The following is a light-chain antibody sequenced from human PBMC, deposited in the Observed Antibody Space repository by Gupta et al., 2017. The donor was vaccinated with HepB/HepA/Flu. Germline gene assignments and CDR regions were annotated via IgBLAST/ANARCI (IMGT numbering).Light chain of an antibody. CDR2: NRS. CDR3: QQYNLWPWT. CDR1: QTINSH. Sequence: ELVMTQSPATLSVSPGERATLSCRASQTINSHVAWYQQKPGQAPRLLIFNRSTRGTAIPARFSGSGSGTEFTLTISSLQSEDFVVYYCQQYNLWPWTFGQGTKVEIK. V-gene: IGKV3-15*01. J-gene: IGKJ1*01.